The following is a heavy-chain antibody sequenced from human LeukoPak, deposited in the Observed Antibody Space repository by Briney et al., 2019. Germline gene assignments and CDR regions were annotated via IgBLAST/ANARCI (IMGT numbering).Heavy chain of an antibody. V-gene: IGHV4-59*01. J-gene: IGHJ6*02. CDR1: GGSISSYY. CDR2: IYYSGST. CDR3: ARLEQTSITIFGADYYYGMDV. Sequence: MPSETLSLTCTVSGGSISSYYWSWIRQPPGKGLEWIGYIYYSGSTNYNPSLKSRVTISVDTSKNQFSLKLSSVTAADTAVYYCARLEQTSITIFGADYYYGMDVWGQGTTVTVSS. D-gene: IGHD3-3*01.